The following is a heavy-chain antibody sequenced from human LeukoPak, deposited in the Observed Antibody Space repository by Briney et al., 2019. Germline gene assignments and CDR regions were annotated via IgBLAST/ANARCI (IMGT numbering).Heavy chain of an antibody. J-gene: IGHJ4*02. D-gene: IGHD6-13*01. Sequence: GGSLRLSCAASGFTFSSYSMNWVRQSPGKGLEWVANINQDGSENHYVDSVKGRFTISRDNAKNSVFVQMNGLRVEDTAVYYCVRAGGSSWSDFWGQGTLVTVSS. CDR2: INQDGSEN. CDR1: GFTFSSYS. V-gene: IGHV3-7*01. CDR3: VRAGGSSWSDF.